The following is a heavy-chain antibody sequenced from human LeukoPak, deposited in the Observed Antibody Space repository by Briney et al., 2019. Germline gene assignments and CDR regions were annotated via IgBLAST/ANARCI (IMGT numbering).Heavy chain of an antibody. J-gene: IGHJ6*03. CDR2: IYHSGST. CDR3: ARLICGGDCYLTLYYYYYMDV. CDR1: GYSISSGYY. Sequence: KPSETLSLTCAVSGYSISSGYYWGWIRQPPGKGLEWIGSIYHSGSTYYNPSLKSRVTISVDTSKNQFSLKLSFVTAADTAVYYCARLICGGDCYLTLYYYYYMDVWGKGTTVTVSS. D-gene: IGHD2-21*01. V-gene: IGHV4-38-2*01.